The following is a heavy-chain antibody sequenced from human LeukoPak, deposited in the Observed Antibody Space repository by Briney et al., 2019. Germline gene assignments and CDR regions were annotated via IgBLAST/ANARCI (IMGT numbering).Heavy chain of an antibody. CDR3: ARDRAMILVGEHWYFDL. CDR1: GFTFSSYS. Sequence: PGGSLRLSCAASGFTFSSYSMNWVRQAPGKGLEWVSLIYNSGKTYYADSVKGRFTISRDNSKNTLYLQMNSLRVEDTAVYFCARDRAMILVGEHWYFDLWGRGTLVTVSS. V-gene: IGHV3-66*01. D-gene: IGHD3-22*01. J-gene: IGHJ2*01. CDR2: IYNSGKT.